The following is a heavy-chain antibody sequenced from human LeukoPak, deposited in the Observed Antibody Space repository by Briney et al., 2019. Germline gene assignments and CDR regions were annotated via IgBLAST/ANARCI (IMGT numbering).Heavy chain of an antibody. CDR3: ARRSIGYCSGGSCWRGGFDL. CDR2: IYYSKNT. J-gene: IGHJ2*01. D-gene: IGHD2-15*01. V-gene: IGHV4-39*07. CDR1: GGSISSSSAY. Sequence: KPSETLSLTCTVSGGSISSSSAYWGWIRQPPGKGLEWIGSIYYSKNTYYNPSLKSRVTISVDTSKNQFSLKLSSVTAADTAVYYCARRSIGYCSGGSCWRGGFDLWGRGTLVTVSS.